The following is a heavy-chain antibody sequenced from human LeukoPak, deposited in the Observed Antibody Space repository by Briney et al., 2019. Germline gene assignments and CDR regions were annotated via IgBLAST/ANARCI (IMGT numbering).Heavy chain of an antibody. CDR2: VTDDGSST. J-gene: IGHJ2*01. V-gene: IGHV3-74*01. CDR1: GFTFSNYW. Sequence: GGSLRLSCVDSGFTFSNYWMQWARQAPGEGLVWVSRVTDDGSSTAYADSVKGRFTISRDNARNTLSLQMNSLRVEDTAVYYCVRGGWHFDLWGRGTLVTVSS. CDR3: VRGGWHFDL.